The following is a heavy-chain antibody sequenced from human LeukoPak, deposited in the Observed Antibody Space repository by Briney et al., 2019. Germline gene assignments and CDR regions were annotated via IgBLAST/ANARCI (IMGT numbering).Heavy chain of an antibody. CDR2: IYYSGST. J-gene: IGHJ4*02. V-gene: IGHV4-59*01. CDR1: GASITSYY. D-gene: IGHD6-19*01. CDR3: ATRRIAVAAPFDY. Sequence: SETLSLTCAVSGASITSYYWSWIRQPPGKGLEWIGYIYYSGSTNYNPSLKSRVTMSVDTSRNEFSLKLSSVTTADTAVYYCATRRIAVAAPFDYRGQGTLVTVSS.